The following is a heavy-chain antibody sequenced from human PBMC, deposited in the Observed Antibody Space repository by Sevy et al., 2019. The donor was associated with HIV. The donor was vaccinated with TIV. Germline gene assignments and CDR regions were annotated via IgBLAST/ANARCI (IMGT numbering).Heavy chain of an antibody. V-gene: IGHV1-18*04. J-gene: IGHJ3*02. CDR2: ISAYNGNT. CDR1: GYTFTSYG. Sequence: ASVKVSCKASGYTFTSYGISWVRQAPGQGLEWMGWISAYNGNTNYAQKLQGRVTMTTDTSTSTAYMELRSLRSDDTAVYYCARHEGGYSYGSAFDIWGQGTMVTASS. CDR3: ARHEGGYSYGSAFDI. D-gene: IGHD5-18*01.